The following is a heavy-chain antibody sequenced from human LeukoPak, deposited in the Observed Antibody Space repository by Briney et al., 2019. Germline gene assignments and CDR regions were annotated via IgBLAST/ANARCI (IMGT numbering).Heavy chain of an antibody. CDR1: GFTFSTYG. J-gene: IGHJ4*02. CDR3: ASQEYSSGWYQGYYFDY. D-gene: IGHD6-19*01. CDR2: IRYDGSNK. V-gene: IGHV3-30*02. Sequence: PGGSLRLSCAGSGFTFSTYGMHWVRQAPGKGLEWVAFIRYDGSNKYYTDSVKGRFTISRDNAKNSLYLQMNSLRAEDTAVYYCASQEYSSGWYQGYYFDYWGQGTLVTVSS.